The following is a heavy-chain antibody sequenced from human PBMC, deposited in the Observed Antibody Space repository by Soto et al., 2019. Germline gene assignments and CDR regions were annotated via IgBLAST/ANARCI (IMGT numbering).Heavy chain of an antibody. CDR2: ISYDGSNK. J-gene: IGHJ4*02. V-gene: IGHV3-30*18. Sequence: LRLSCATSGFTFSSYGMDWVRQAPGEGLEGGGVISYDGSNKYYADSVKGRFTITRDNSKNTLYLQMNSLRAEDTAVYYCAKPPYDSSGYYFDYWGQGTLVTVSS. CDR3: AKPPYDSSGYYFDY. CDR1: GFTFSSYG. D-gene: IGHD3-22*01.